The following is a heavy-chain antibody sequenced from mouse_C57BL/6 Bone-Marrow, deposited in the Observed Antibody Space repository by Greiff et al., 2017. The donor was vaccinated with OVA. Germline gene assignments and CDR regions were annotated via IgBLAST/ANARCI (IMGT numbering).Heavy chain of an antibody. V-gene: IGHV1-26*01. J-gene: IGHJ4*01. D-gene: IGHD2-3*01. CDR2: INPNNGGT. CDR1: GYTFTDYY. Sequence: VQLKESGPELVKPGASVKISCKASGYTFTDYYMNWVKQSHGKSLEWIGDINPNNGGTSYNQKFKGKATLTVDKPSSTAYMEIRSLTSEDSEVYYCARRWLLRLDYWGQGTSVTVSS. CDR3: ARRWLLRLDY.